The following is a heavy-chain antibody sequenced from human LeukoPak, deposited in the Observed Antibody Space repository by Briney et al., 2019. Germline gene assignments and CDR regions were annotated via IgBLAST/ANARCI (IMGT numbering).Heavy chain of an antibody. Sequence: GGSLRLSCAASGFTFSSYAMSWVRQAPGKGLEWVSAISGSGGSTYYADSVKGRFTISRDNSKNTLYLQMNSLRAEDTAVYYCAKDSTKYSSGWVPFDYWGQGTLVTVSS. J-gene: IGHJ4*02. V-gene: IGHV3-23*01. CDR2: ISGSGGST. D-gene: IGHD6-19*01. CDR1: GFTFSSYA. CDR3: AKDSTKYSSGWVPFDY.